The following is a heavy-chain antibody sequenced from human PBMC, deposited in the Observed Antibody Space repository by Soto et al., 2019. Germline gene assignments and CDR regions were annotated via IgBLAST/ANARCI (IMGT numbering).Heavy chain of an antibody. CDR3: ATESLSPLQVVYYYYMAV. V-gene: IGHV3-23*01. CDR2: VSASGDST. J-gene: IGHJ6*03. CDR1: GFTFSNYA. Sequence: PGGSLRLPCAASGFTFSNYAMSWVRQAPGKGLEWVSAVSASGDSTYYADSVKGRFTISRDNSKNTLYLQMNSLRAEDTAVYYCATESLSPLQVVYYYYMAVWGKGTTVTVSS.